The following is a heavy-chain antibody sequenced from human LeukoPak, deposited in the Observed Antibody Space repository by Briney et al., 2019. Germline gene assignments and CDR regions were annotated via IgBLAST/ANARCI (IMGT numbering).Heavy chain of an antibody. J-gene: IGHJ4*02. CDR2: IRHDGSYQ. D-gene: IGHD3-22*01. Sequence: GGSLRLSCAAFGFTFGSHGMHWVRQTPGKGLQWVAFIRHDGSYQQYVDSVKGRFTVSRDNSKDMVYLQMNSLRTEDPAVYYCAKNRDSSDYPRDFDFWGQGTLVTVSS. CDR1: GFTFGSHG. V-gene: IGHV3-30*02. CDR3: AKNRDSSDYPRDFDF.